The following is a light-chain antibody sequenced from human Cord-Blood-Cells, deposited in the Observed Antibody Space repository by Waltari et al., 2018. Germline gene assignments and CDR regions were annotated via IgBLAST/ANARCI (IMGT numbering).Light chain of an antibody. CDR3: SSYTSSSTAV. Sequence: QSALTQPASVSGSPGQSINLSCTGTSSDVGGYNYVSWYQQHPGKAPKLMIYDVSNLPSGVSNRFSGSKSGNTASLTISGLQAEDEADYYCSSYTSSSTAVFGGGTQLTVL. CDR1: SSDVGGYNY. V-gene: IGLV2-14*01. CDR2: DVS. J-gene: IGLJ7*01.